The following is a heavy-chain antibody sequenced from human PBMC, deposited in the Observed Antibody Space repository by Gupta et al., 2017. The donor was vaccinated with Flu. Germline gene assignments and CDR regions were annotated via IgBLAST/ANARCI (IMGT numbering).Heavy chain of an antibody. CDR2: ISSSSSYI. V-gene: IGHV3-21*01. CDR1: GFTFSSYS. CDR3: ATPPSRSGTTEISFDY. D-gene: IGHD1-7*01. J-gene: IGHJ4*02. Sequence: EVQLVESGGGLVKPGGSLRLSCAASGFTFSSYSMNWVRQAPGKGLEWVSSISSSSSYIYYADSVKGRFTISRDNAKNSLYLQMNSLRAEDTAVYYCATPPSRSGTTEISFDYWGQGTLVTVSS.